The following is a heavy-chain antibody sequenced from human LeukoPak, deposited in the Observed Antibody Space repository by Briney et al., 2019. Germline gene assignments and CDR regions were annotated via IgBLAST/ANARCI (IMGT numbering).Heavy chain of an antibody. CDR3: ARDQGRRESSYFDY. J-gene: IGHJ4*02. Sequence: SQTLSLTCTVSGGSISSGSYYWSWIRQPAGKGLEWIGRIYTSGSTNYNPSLKSRVTMSVDTSKNQFSLKLSSVTAADTAVYYCARDQGRRESSYFDYWGQGTLVTVSS. CDR2: IYTSGST. CDR1: GGSISSGSYY. V-gene: IGHV4-61*02. D-gene: IGHD3-3*01.